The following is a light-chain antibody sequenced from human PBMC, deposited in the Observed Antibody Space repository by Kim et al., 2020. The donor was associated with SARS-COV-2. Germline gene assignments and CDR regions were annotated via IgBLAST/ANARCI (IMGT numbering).Light chain of an antibody. CDR3: QHYGSSPLT. CDR2: GAS. Sequence: EIVLTQSPGTLSLSPGERATLSCRASQSGSSNYLAWYQQKPGQAPRLLIYGASTRATGIPDRFSGSGSGTDFTLTISRLEPEDFAVYYCQHYGSSPLTFGGGTKVDIK. CDR1: QSGSSNY. V-gene: IGKV3-20*01. J-gene: IGKJ4*01.